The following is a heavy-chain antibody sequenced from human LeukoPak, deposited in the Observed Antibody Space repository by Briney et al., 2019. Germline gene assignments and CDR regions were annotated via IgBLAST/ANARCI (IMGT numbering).Heavy chain of an antibody. CDR2: IIPIFGTA. J-gene: IGHJ5*02. CDR1: GGTFSSYA. Sequence: SVKVSCKASGGTFSSYAISWVRQAPGQGLEWMGGIIPIFGTANYAQKFQGRVTITTDESTSTAYMELSSLRSEDTAVYYCARADRLHGGPYLIGPWGQGTLVTVSS. D-gene: IGHD3-16*01. V-gene: IGHV1-69*05. CDR3: ARADRLHGGPYLIGP.